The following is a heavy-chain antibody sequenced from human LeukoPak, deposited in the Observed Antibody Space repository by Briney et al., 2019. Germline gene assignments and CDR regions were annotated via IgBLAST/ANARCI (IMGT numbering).Heavy chain of an antibody. CDR1: GYTFTGYY. CDR2: INPNSGGT. J-gene: IGHJ4*02. V-gene: IGHV1-2*02. D-gene: IGHD3-10*01. Sequence: ASVKVSCKASGYTFTGYYMHWVRQAPGQGLEWMGWINPNSGGTNYAQKFQGRVTMTRDTSISTAYMELSSLRSEDTAVYYCARGEADYYGSGSYIYWGQGTLVTVSS. CDR3: ARGEADYYGSGSYIY.